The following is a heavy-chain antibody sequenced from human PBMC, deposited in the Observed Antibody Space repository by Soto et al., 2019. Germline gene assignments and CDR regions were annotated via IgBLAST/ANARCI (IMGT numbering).Heavy chain of an antibody. CDR2: IIPIFGTA. V-gene: IGHV1-69*13. Sequence: SVKVSCKASGCTFSSYAISWVRQAPGQGLEWMGGIIPIFGTANYAQKFQGRVTITADESTSTAYMELSSLRYEDTDVYYCARDYYDSSGYYNYYYYGMDAWGQGNTVTV. D-gene: IGHD3-22*01. CDR3: ARDYYDSSGYYNYYYYGMDA. J-gene: IGHJ6*02. CDR1: GCTFSSYA.